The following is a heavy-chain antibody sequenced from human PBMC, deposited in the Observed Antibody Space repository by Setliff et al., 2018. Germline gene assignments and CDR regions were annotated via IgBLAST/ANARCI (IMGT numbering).Heavy chain of an antibody. CDR1: GFSFDDYA. D-gene: IGHD3-16*01. J-gene: IGHJ6*03. Sequence: PGGSLRLSCAASGFSFDDYAMHWVRQAPGKGLEWVSGIKSKTDGGTTDYAAPVKGRFTISRDDSKNTLYLQMNSLRAEDTAVYYCAFPYYYHYYYMDVWGKGTTVTVSS. CDR3: AFPYYYHYYYMDV. CDR2: IKSKTDGGTT. V-gene: IGHV3-15*07.